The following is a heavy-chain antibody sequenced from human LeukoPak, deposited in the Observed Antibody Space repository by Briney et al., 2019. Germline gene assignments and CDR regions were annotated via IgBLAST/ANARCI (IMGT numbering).Heavy chain of an antibody. CDR1: GGTFSSYA. CDR3: AQSKREPAAKWVQFDP. CDR2: IIPILGIA. V-gene: IGHV1-69*04. J-gene: IGHJ5*02. Sequence: GASVKVSCKASGGTFSSYAISWVRQAPGQGLEWMGRIIPILGIANYAQKFQGRVTITADKSPSTAYMELSSLRSEDTAVYYCAQSKREPAAKWVQFDPWGKGTLVTVSS. D-gene: IGHD2-2*01.